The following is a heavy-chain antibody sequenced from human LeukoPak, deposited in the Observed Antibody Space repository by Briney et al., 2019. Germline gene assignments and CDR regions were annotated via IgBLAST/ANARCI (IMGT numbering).Heavy chain of an antibody. CDR3: ARDLSNYGYYYMDV. CDR2: INHSGST. V-gene: IGHV4-34*01. D-gene: IGHD5-24*01. J-gene: IGHJ6*03. CDR1: GGSFSGYY. Sequence: KPSETLSLTCAVYGGSFSGYYWSWIRQPPGKGLEWIGEINHSGSTNYNPSLKSRVTISVDTSKNQFSLNLSSVTAADTAVYYCARDLSNYGYYYMDVWGKGTTVTVSS.